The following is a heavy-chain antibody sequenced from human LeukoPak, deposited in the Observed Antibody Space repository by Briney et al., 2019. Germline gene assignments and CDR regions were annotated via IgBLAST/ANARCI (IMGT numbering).Heavy chain of an antibody. CDR1: GGSFSGYY. CDR2: INHSGST. D-gene: IGHD3-22*01. Sequence: PSETLSLTCAVYGGSFSGYYWSWIRQPPGKGLEWIGEINHSGSTNYNPSLKSRVTISVDTSKNQFSLKLSSVTAADTAVYYCARDRRSGSLYYYYYYGMDVWGQGTTVTVSS. V-gene: IGHV4-34*01. CDR3: ARDRRSGSLYYYYYYGMDV. J-gene: IGHJ6*02.